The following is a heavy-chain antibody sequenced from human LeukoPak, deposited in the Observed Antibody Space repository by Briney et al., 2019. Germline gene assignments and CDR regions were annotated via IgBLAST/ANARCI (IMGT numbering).Heavy chain of an antibody. D-gene: IGHD6-13*01. CDR3: ARDGTAAGLYFDL. CDR2: IRQDGSEK. Sequence: GGSLRLSCEVSGFTFTDYWMNWVRQAPGKGPEWVASIRQDGSEKTYVDSVKGRFTISRDNTKNSLSLQLNGLRAEHTAVYYCARDGTAAGLYFDLWGQGTLVTVSS. J-gene: IGHJ4*01. V-gene: IGHV3-7*01. CDR1: GFTFTDYW.